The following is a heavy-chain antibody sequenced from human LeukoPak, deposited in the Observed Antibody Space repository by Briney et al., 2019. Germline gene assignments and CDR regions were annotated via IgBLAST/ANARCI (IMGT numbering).Heavy chain of an antibody. CDR1: GFTFSSYS. V-gene: IGHV3-72*01. CDR3: ARAYSSSSRTPGY. D-gene: IGHD6-6*01. CDR2: TRNKADSYTT. Sequence: GGSLRLSCAASGFTFSSYSMNWVRQAPGKGLEWVGRTRNKADSYTTEYAASVKGRFTISREDSKNSLYLQMDSLKIEDTAVYYCARAYSSSSRTPGYWGQGTLVTVSS. J-gene: IGHJ4*02.